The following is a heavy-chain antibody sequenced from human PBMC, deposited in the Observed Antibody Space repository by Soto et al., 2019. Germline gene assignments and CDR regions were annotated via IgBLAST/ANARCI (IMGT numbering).Heavy chain of an antibody. CDR1: GFTFSNAW. J-gene: IGHJ4*02. D-gene: IGHD6-13*01. CDR3: TTSSSWDLYYFDY. Sequence: GGSLRLSCAASGFTFSNAWMNWVRQAPGKGLEWVGRIKSKTDGGTTDYAAPVKGRFTISRDDSKNTLYLQMNSLKTEDTAVYYCTTSSSWDLYYFDYWGQGTLVTVSS. V-gene: IGHV3-15*07. CDR2: IKSKTDGGTT.